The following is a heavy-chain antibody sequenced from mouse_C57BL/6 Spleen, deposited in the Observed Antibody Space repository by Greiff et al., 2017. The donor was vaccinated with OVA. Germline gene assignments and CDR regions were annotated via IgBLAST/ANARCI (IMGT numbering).Heavy chain of an antibody. CDR1: GYTFTSYW. Sequence: QVQLKQPGAELVLPGASVKLSCKASGYTFTSYWMHWVKQRPGQGLEWIGEIDPSNSYTNYNQKFKGKSTLTVDKSSSTAYMQLSSLTSEDYAVYYCARAGAAQGEGLDYWGQGTTLTVSS. V-gene: IGHV1-69*01. D-gene: IGHD3-2*02. J-gene: IGHJ2*01. CDR2: IDPSNSYT. CDR3: ARAGAAQGEGLDY.